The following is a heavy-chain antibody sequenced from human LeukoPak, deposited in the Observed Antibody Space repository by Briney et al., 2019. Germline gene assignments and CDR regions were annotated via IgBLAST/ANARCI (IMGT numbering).Heavy chain of an antibody. V-gene: IGHV4-61*09. J-gene: IGHJ4*02. D-gene: IGHD4-17*01. CDR1: GGSIGSGGYY. Sequence: SETLSLTCTVSGGSIGSGGYYWSWIRQPAGKGLEWIGHIYTSDSTNYNPSLKSRVTISIDTSKNQFSLKLSSVTAADTAVYYCARFSPVTTSFDYWGQGTLVTVSS. CDR3: ARFSPVTTSFDY. CDR2: IYTSDST.